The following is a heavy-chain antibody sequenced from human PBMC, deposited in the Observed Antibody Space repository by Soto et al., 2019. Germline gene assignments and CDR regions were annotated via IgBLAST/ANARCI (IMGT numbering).Heavy chain of an antibody. CDR3: AKANTPGGNWNYVYYYGMDV. Sequence: PSGCLRLCCAACRFTVRSYIMTWVRQAPGKGLEWISYISGSGSSTYYADSVKGRFTISRDNAKNTLYLQMNSLRAEDTAVYYCAKANTPGGNWNYVYYYGMDVWGQGTTVTVSS. CDR1: RFTVRSYI. V-gene: IGHV3-23*01. D-gene: IGHD1-7*01. CDR2: ISGSGSST. J-gene: IGHJ6*02.